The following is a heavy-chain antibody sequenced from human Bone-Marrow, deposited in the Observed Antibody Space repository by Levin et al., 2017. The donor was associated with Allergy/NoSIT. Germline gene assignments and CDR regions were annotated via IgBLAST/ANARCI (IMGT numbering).Heavy chain of an antibody. D-gene: IGHD2-15*01. V-gene: IGHV3-53*01. CDR3: ARAASCSGGSCYRGLDY. Sequence: GGSLRLSCTASGFTVSSNYMTWVRQALGKGLEWVSVIYSGGNTYYADSVKGRFTVSRDNSKDTVFLQMNSLRAEDTAVYYCARAASCSGGSCYRGLDYWGQGTLVTVSS. J-gene: IGHJ4*02. CDR2: IYSGGNT. CDR1: GFTVSSNY.